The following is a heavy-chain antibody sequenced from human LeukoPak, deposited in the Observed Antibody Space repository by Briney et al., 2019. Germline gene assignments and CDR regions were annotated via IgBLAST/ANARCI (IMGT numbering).Heavy chain of an antibody. Sequence: GRSLRLSCAASGFTFSSYAMHWVRQAPGKGLEWVAFIRYDGSNKYYADSVKGRFTISRDNSKNALYLQMNSLRAEDTAVYYCAKVGSFYMDVWGKGTTVTISS. J-gene: IGHJ6*03. CDR2: IRYDGSNK. CDR3: AKVGSFYMDV. CDR1: GFTFSSYA. V-gene: IGHV3-30*02. D-gene: IGHD2-15*01.